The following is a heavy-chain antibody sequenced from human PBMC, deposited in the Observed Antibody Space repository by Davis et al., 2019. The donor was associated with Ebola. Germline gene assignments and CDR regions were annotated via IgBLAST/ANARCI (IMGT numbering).Heavy chain of an antibody. Sequence: PGGSLRLSCAASGFTFSSYAMHWVRQAPGKGLEWVAVISYDGSNKYYADSVKGRFTISRDNSKNTLYLQMNSLRAEDTAVYYCAKGGYIVPVDYWGQGTLVTVSS. CDR1: GFTFSSYA. CDR3: AKGGYIVPVDY. J-gene: IGHJ4*02. V-gene: IGHV3-30-3*01. D-gene: IGHD5-24*01. CDR2: ISYDGSNK.